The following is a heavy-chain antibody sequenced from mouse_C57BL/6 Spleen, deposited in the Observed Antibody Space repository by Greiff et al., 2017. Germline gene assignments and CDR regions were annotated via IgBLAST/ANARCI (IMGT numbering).Heavy chain of an antibody. D-gene: IGHD2-1*01. Sequence: QVQLQQSGPELVKPGASVKISCKASGYAFSSSWMNWVKQRPGTGLEWIGLIYPGDGDTNYNGKFKGKATLTADKSSSTAYMQLSSLTSEDSAVYFCARDGLLWDAMDYGGQGTSVPVSS. V-gene: IGHV1-82*01. J-gene: IGHJ4*01. CDR3: ARDGLLWDAMDY. CDR2: IYPGDGDT. CDR1: GYAFSSSW.